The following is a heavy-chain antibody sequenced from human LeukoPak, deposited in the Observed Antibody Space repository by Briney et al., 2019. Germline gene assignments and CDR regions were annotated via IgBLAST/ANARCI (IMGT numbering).Heavy chain of an antibody. CDR3: ARQADLSLGY. CDR1: GDSIRNSY. D-gene: IGHD3/OR15-3a*01. V-gene: IGHV4-59*08. Sequence: SETLSLTCTVSGDSIRNSYWSWIRQPPGKGLEWIGHIYYSGSTNFNPSLKSRVTISVDTSKNQFSLKLSSVTAADTAVYYCARQADLSLGYWGQGTLVTVSS. J-gene: IGHJ4*02. CDR2: IYYSGST.